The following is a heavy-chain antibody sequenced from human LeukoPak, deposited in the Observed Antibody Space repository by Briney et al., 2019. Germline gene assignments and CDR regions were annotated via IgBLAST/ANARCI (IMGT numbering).Heavy chain of an antibody. D-gene: IGHD2-2*01. J-gene: IGHJ4*02. V-gene: IGHV1-24*01. CDR2: FDPEDGET. CDR1: GYTLTELS. Sequence: ASVKVSCKVSGYTLTELSMHWVRQAPGKGREWMGGFDPEDGETIYAQKFQGRVTMTEDTSTDTAYMELSSLRSEDTAVYYCATDRTRQYGTHFDYWGQGTLVTVSS. CDR3: ATDRTRQYGTHFDY.